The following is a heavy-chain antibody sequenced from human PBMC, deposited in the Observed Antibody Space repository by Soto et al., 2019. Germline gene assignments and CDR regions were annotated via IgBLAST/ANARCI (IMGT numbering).Heavy chain of an antibody. V-gene: IGHV4-59*08. CDR1: DDSINNYY. CDR3: ARLHRYCTGGSCFVLDY. D-gene: IGHD2-15*01. J-gene: IGHJ4*02. Sequence: SETLSLTCTVSDDSINNYYWSWIRQPPGKGLEWIGYLYYSGTTNYNPSLKSRVTISVDTSKNQFSLKLSSVTAADTAVYYCARLHRYCTGGSCFVLDYWGQGTLVTVSS. CDR2: LYYSGTT.